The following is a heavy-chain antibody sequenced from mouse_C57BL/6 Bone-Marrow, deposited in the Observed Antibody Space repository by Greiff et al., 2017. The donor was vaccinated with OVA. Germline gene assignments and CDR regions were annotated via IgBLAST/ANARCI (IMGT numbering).Heavy chain of an antibody. CDR3: ARSRVYGSSSAWFAY. Sequence: QVHVKQSGPELVKPGASVKISCKASGYTFTDYYINWVKQRPGQGLEWIGWIFPGSGSTYYNEKFKGKATLTVDKSSSTAYMLLSSLTSEDSAVYFCARSRVYGSSSAWFAYWGQGTLVTVSA. D-gene: IGHD1-1*01. CDR2: IFPGSGST. J-gene: IGHJ3*01. CDR1: GYTFTDYY. V-gene: IGHV1-75*01.